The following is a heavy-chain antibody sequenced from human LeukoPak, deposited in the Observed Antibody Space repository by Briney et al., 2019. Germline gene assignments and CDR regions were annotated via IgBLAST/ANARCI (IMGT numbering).Heavy chain of an antibody. CDR1: GGSISSYY. Sequence: PSETLSLTCTVSGGSISSYYWSWIRQPPGKGLEWIGYIYYRGSTDYNPSLKSRVTISVDMSKSQLSLKLSSLTAADTAVYYCARGDRWLQFSLDHWGQGTLVTVSS. V-gene: IGHV4-59*01. D-gene: IGHD5-24*01. CDR2: IYYRGST. J-gene: IGHJ4*02. CDR3: ARGDRWLQFSLDH.